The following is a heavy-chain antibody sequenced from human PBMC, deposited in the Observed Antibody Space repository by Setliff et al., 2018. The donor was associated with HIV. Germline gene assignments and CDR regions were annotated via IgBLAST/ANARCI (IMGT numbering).Heavy chain of an antibody. D-gene: IGHD3-22*01. Sequence: EASVKVSCKASGYTFTSYDISWVRQAPGQGLEWMGWISAYNGNTHYAQKLQGRVTMTTDTSTSTAYMELRSLRSDDTAVYYCAREIGDYYDSSGYYPPTDYYYGMDVWGQGTTVTVSS. V-gene: IGHV1-18*01. CDR1: GYTFTSYD. CDR3: AREIGDYYDSSGYYPPTDYYYGMDV. J-gene: IGHJ6*02. CDR2: ISAYNGNT.